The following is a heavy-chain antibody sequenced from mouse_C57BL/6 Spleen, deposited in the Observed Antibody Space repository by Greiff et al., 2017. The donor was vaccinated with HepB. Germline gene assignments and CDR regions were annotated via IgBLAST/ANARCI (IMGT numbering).Heavy chain of an antibody. J-gene: IGHJ2*01. CDR1: GYTFTDYE. V-gene: IGHV1-15*01. CDR2: IDPETGGT. Sequence: QVQLQQSGAELVRPGASVTLSCKASGYTFTDYEMHWVKQTPVHGLEWIGAIDPETGGTAYNQKFKGKAILTADKSSSTAYMALRSLTSDDSAVYYCTRWGYWGQGTTLTVSS. CDR3: TRWGY.